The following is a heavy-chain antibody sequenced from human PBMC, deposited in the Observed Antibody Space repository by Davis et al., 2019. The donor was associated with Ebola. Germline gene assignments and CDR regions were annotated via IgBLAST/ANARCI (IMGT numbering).Heavy chain of an antibody. V-gene: IGHV3-30*18. J-gene: IGHJ4*02. Sequence: GESLKISCAASGFTFSSYAMSWVRQAPGKGLEWVAVISYDGSNKYYADSVKGRFTISRDNSKNTLYLQMNSLRAEDTAVYYCAKADYYDSSGGGFDYWGQGTLVTVSS. CDR1: GFTFSSYA. CDR3: AKADYYDSSGGGFDY. CDR2: ISYDGSNK. D-gene: IGHD3-22*01.